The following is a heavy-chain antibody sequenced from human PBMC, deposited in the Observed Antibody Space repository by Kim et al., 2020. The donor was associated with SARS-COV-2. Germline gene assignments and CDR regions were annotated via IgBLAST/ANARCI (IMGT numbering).Heavy chain of an antibody. Sequence: GGSLRLSCAASGFTFSSYAMSWVRQAPGKGLEWVSAISGSGGSTYYADSVKGRFTISRDNSKNTLYLQMNSLRAEDTAVYYCAKDSDLITGTYLWGYWGQGTLVTVSS. V-gene: IGHV3-23*01. J-gene: IGHJ4*02. CDR3: AKDSDLITGTYLWGY. CDR2: ISGSGGST. D-gene: IGHD1-7*01. CDR1: GFTFSSYA.